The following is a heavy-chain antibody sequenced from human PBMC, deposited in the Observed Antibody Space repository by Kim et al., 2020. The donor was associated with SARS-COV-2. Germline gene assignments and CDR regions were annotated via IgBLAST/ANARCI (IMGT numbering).Heavy chain of an antibody. CDR3: AGWPIAPYYYFDY. Sequence: YDKPTLESRVSISIDTSKNQFSLNLSSVTAADTAAYYCAGWPIAPYYYFDYWGQGIQVTVSS. V-gene: IGHV4-39*01. J-gene: IGHJ4*02. D-gene: IGHD6-13*01.